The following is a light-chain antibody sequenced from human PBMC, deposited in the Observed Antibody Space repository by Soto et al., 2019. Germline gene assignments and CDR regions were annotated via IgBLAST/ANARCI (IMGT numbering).Light chain of an antibody. Sequence: DIQMTQSPSTLSASVGARVTITCRASQSVNTWLAWYQQKPGKAPVLLIYDASSLKSGVPSRFSGSGSGTEFTLTITSLQPDDFAIYYCQHYHGYPFTFGPGTKMDI. CDR1: QSVNTW. V-gene: IGKV1-5*01. J-gene: IGKJ3*01. CDR2: DAS. CDR3: QHYHGYPFT.